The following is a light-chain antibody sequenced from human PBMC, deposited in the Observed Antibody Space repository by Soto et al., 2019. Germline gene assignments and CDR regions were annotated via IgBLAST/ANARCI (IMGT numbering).Light chain of an antibody. CDR3: QQLNSFAPT. Sequence: DIQMPQSPSSVSASVGDRVTITCRASQGVSWLAWYQQKPGNAPKLLIYAASSLQSGVPSSFSGSQPGTGVTFTISSLRREDVATYCGQQLNSFAPTVGEGTKVAI. CDR1: QGVSW. V-gene: IGKV1-12*01. CDR2: AAS. J-gene: IGKJ2*01.